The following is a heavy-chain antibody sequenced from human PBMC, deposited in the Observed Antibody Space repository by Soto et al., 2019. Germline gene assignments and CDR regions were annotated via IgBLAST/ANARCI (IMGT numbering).Heavy chain of an antibody. CDR3: AREWAAPYYYYGMDG. J-gene: IGHJ6*02. CDR1: GGSISSGGYF. Sequence: QVQLQESGPGLVKPSQTLSLTCTVSGGSISSGGYFWSWIRQHPGKGLEWIGFIYYSGSTYYNPSLKSRVTISVDTSKNPFSLKLSSVTAADTAVYYCAREWAAPYYYYGMDGWGQVTTVTVSS. D-gene: IGHD6-6*01. V-gene: IGHV4-31*03. CDR2: IYYSGST.